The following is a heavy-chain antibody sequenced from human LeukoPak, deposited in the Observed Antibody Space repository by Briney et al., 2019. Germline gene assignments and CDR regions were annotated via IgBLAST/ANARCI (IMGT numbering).Heavy chain of an antibody. CDR1: GYTFTSYD. CDR3: ARAMRKIAGAGKPSTGGY. J-gene: IGHJ4*02. CDR2: MNPNSGNT. V-gene: IGHV1-8*01. Sequence: ASVKVSCKASGYTFTSYDINWVRQATGQGLEWMGWMNPNSGNTGYAQKFQGRVTMTRNTSISTAYMELSSLRSEDTAVYYCARAMRKIAGAGKPSTGGYGGRGTLVIVSS. D-gene: IGHD6-13*01.